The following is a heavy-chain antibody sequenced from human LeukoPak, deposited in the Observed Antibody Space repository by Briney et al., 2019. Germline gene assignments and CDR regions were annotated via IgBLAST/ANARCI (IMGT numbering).Heavy chain of an antibody. J-gene: IGHJ3*02. Sequence: SETLSLTCTVSGGSISSGGYYWSWIRQHPGKGLEWIGYIYYSGSTYYNPSLKSRVTISVDTSKNQFSLKLSSVTAADTAVYYCARDLSVSGQLLSTSAFDIWGQGTMVTVSS. CDR2: IYYSGST. CDR3: ARDLSVSGQLLSTSAFDI. CDR1: GGSISSGGYY. V-gene: IGHV4-31*03. D-gene: IGHD3-10*01.